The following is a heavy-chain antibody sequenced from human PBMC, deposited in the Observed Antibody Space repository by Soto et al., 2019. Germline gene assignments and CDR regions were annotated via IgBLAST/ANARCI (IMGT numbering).Heavy chain of an antibody. CDR2: IYWDDDK. V-gene: IGHV2-5*02. D-gene: IGHD2-15*01. CDR3: AHKDRGGWYFDY. CDR1: GFSLSTSGVG. J-gene: IGHJ4*02. Sequence: QITLKESGPPLVKPTQTLTLTCTFSGFSLSTSGVGVGWIRQPPGKALEWLALIYWDDDKRYSPSLKSRLTITKDTSKNRVVLTMTNMDPVDTATYYCAHKDRGGWYFDYWGQGTLVTDST.